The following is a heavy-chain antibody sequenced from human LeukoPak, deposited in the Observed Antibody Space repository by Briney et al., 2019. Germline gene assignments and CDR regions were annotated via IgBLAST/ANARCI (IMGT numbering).Heavy chain of an antibody. V-gene: IGHV3-33*03. Sequence: PGRSLRLSCAASGFTFSSYGMHWVRQAPGKGLEWVAVIWYDGSNKYYADSVKGRFTISRDNAKNSLFLQMSSLRADDTAVYYCATWGSIFGVTFFDYWGQGTLVTVSS. CDR1: GFTFSSYG. CDR3: ATWGSIFGVTFFDY. CDR2: IWYDGSNK. J-gene: IGHJ4*02. D-gene: IGHD3-3*01.